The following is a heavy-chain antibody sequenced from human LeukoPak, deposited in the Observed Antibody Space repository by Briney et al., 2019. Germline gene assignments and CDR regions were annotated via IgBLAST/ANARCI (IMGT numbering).Heavy chain of an antibody. Sequence: SETLSLTCTVSMNGDDYYWSWIRQHPGKGLEWIGYIYYSGSTYYNPSLKSRVTISVDTSKNQFSLKLSSVTAADTAVYYCARGAPSPTDDAFDIWGQGTMVTVSS. CDR2: IYYSGST. CDR3: ARGAPSPTDDAFDI. V-gene: IGHV4-31*03. D-gene: IGHD4-17*01. J-gene: IGHJ3*02. CDR1: MNGDDYY.